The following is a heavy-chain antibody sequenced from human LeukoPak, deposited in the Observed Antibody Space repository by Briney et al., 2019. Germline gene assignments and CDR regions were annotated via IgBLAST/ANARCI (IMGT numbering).Heavy chain of an antibody. Sequence: ASVKVSCKASGYSFTGYAMNWVRQAPGQGLEWMGWINTNTGNPTYAQGFTGRFVFSLDTSVTTAYLQISSLKTEDTAVYYCARALSIAAAAGGYWGQGTLITVSS. V-gene: IGHV7-4-1*02. CDR2: INTNTGNP. D-gene: IGHD6-13*01. CDR3: ARALSIAAAAGGY. CDR1: GYSFTGYA. J-gene: IGHJ4*02.